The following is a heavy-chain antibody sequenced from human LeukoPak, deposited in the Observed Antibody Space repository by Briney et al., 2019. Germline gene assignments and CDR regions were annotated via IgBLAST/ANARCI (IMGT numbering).Heavy chain of an antibody. CDR2: ISGSGGST. J-gene: IGHJ4*02. Sequence: GSLRLSCAASGFTFSSYAMSWVRQAPGKGLEWVSAISGSGGSTYYADSVKGRFTISRDNSKNTLYLQMNSLRAEDTAVYYCATYYDFWSGSKRFDYWGQGNLVSVSS. D-gene: IGHD3-3*01. CDR3: ATYYDFWSGSKRFDY. CDR1: GFTFSSYA. V-gene: IGHV3-23*01.